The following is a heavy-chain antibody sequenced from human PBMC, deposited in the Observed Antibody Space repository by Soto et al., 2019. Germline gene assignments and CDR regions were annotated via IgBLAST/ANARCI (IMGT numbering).Heavy chain of an antibody. Sequence: QVQVVQSGVEVRRPGSSVKVSCKASGDTFKNCVISXVXQAPGQGLEWMGGIIPLFGTTDFAQRFQGRLTITTDESTTTAYMELSRLRSEDTATYYCAAELGFGKLSVVWGQGTTVIVSS. J-gene: IGHJ6*02. V-gene: IGHV1-69*01. CDR3: AAELGFGKLSVV. CDR1: GDTFKNCV. CDR2: IIPLFGTT. D-gene: IGHD3-10*01.